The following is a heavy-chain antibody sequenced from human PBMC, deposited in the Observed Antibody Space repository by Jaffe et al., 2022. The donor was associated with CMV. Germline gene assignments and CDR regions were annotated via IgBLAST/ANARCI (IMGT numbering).Heavy chain of an antibody. Sequence: EVQLVESGGGLVQPGGSLRLSCSASGFTFSSYAMHWVRQAPGKGLEYVSAISSNGGSTYYADSVKGRFTISRDNSKNTLYLQMSSLRAEDTAVYYCVKFFSSSGLEGAYYYYMDVWGKGTTVTVSS. D-gene: IGHD6-13*01. J-gene: IGHJ6*03. CDR3: VKFFSSSGLEGAYYYYMDV. CDR2: ISSNGGST. CDR1: GFTFSSYA. V-gene: IGHV3-64D*06.